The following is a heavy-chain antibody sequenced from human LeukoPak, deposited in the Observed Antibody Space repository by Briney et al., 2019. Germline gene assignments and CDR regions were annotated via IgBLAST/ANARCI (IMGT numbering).Heavy chain of an antibody. D-gene: IGHD3-9*01. CDR3: ARGDDILTGYPFDY. CDR2: LNPNTGKT. CDR1: GYSLISYD. V-gene: IGHV1-8*01. J-gene: IGHJ4*02. Sequence: ASVKVSCKASGYSLISYDINWVRQATGQGLEWLGWLNPNTGKTGYSQRFQGRVTMTRDTSIGTVYMELSGLRSEDTAVYYCARGDDILTGYPFDYWGQGTLVIVSS.